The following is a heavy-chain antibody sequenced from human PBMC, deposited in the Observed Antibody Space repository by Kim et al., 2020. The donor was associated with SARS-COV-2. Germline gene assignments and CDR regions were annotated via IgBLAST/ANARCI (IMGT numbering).Heavy chain of an antibody. D-gene: IGHD6-19*01. J-gene: IGHJ4*02. CDR3: ARDLGQWLPNYFDY. V-gene: IGHV3-11*04. Sequence: ADTVKGRFTISRDNAKNSLYLQMNSLRAEDTAVYYCARDLGQWLPNYFDYWGQGTLVTVSS.